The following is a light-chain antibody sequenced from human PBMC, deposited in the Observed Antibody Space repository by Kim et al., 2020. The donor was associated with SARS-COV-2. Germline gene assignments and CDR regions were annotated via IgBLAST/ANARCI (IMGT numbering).Light chain of an antibody. Sequence: SYELTQPPSVSVSPGQTASITCSGDKLGSKYACWYQQKPGQSPVLVIYQDSKRPSGIPERFSGSNSGNTATLTISGTQAIDEADYYCQAWDSSTVVFGGG. CDR1: KLGSKY. V-gene: IGLV3-1*01. CDR2: QDS. CDR3: QAWDSSTVV. J-gene: IGLJ2*01.